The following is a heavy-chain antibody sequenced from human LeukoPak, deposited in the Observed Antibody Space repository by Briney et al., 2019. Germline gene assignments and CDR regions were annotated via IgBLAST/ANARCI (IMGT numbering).Heavy chain of an antibody. D-gene: IGHD6-19*01. CDR1: GGSISSGSYY. V-gene: IGHV4-61*01. Sequence: PSETLSLTCTVSGGSISSGSYYWSWIRQPPGKGLEWIGYIYYSGSTNYNPSLKSRVTISVDTSKNQFSLKLSSVTAADTAVYYCARLSAGAVASYYFDYWGQGTLVTVSS. CDR3: ARLSAGAVASYYFDY. J-gene: IGHJ4*02. CDR2: IYYSGST.